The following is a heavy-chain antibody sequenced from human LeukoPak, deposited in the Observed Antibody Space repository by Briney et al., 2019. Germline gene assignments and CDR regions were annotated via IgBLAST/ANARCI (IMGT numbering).Heavy chain of an antibody. CDR2: ISSDGSSI. Sequence: GGSLRLSCAASGFTFNTYNMNWVRQAPGEGLDWISYISSDGSSIYYADSVKGRFTISRDNADNSLCLQISSLRAEDTAVYYCATDDYDNSGQHYWGQGTLVTVSS. CDR1: GFTFNTYN. D-gene: IGHD3-22*01. V-gene: IGHV3-48*01. J-gene: IGHJ4*02. CDR3: ATDDYDNSGQHY.